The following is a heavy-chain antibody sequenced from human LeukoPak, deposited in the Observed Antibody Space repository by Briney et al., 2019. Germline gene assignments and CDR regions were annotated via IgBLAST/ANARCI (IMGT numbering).Heavy chain of an antibody. CDR3: ARCLLDYGDYSRYFDY. CDR1: GGSISSSSYY. V-gene: IGHV4-39*07. CDR2: IYYSGST. D-gene: IGHD4-17*01. Sequence: PSETLSLTCTVSGGSISSSSYYWGWIRQPPGKGLEWIGSIYYSGSTYYNPSLKSRVTISVDTSKNQFSLKLSSVTAADTAVYYCARCLLDYGDYSRYFDYWGQGTLVTVSS. J-gene: IGHJ4*02.